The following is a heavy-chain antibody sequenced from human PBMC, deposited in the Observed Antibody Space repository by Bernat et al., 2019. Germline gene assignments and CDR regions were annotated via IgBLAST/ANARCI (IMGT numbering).Heavy chain of an antibody. CDR3: ARAGTSRSDYYYMDV. CDR2: IYYSGST. Sequence: QVQLQESGPGLVKPSETLSLTCTVSGGSISSYYWSWIRQPPGKGLEWIGYIYYSGSTNYNPSLKSRVTISVDTSKNQFSLKLSSVTAADTAVYYCARAGTSRSDYYYMDVWDKGTTVTVSS. CDR1: GGSISSYY. V-gene: IGHV4-59*01. J-gene: IGHJ6*03. D-gene: IGHD2-2*01.